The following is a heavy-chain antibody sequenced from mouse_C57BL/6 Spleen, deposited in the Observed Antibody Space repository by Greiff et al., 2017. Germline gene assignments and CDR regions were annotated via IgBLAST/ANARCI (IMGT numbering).Heavy chain of an antibody. CDR2: ISSGSSTI. CDR1: GFTFSDYG. J-gene: IGHJ4*01. D-gene: IGHD1-1*01. CDR3: ARPSSSAYYYAMDY. V-gene: IGHV5-17*01. Sequence: EVQVVESGGGLVKPGGSLKLSCAASGFTFSDYGMHWVRQAPEKGLEWVAYISSGSSTIYYADTVKGRFTISRDNAKNTLFLQMTSLRSEDTAMYYGARPSSSAYYYAMDYWGQGTSVTVSS.